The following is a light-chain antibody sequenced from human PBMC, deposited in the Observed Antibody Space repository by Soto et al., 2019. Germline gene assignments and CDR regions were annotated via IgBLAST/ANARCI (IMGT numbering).Light chain of an antibody. V-gene: IGKV3-20*01. CDR2: ATS. CDR1: QSFSGNY. Sequence: EIFLTQSPGTLALSPGERVTLSCRASQSFSGNYLTWYQHKPGHAPSLLIFATSRRATDIPDRLSGSGSGTDFTLTISRLEPEDFAVYYCQQYGTSGTFGQGTKVDIK. J-gene: IGKJ1*01. CDR3: QQYGTSGT.